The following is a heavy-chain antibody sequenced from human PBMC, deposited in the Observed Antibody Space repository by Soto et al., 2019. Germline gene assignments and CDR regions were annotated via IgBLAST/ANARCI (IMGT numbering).Heavy chain of an antibody. V-gene: IGHV1-2*02. J-gene: IGHJ6*02. CDR3: ARSYCPKRSCDGYYHYGMDV. CDR2: INPNSGGT. D-gene: IGHD2-8*01. CDR1: GYTFTGYY. Sequence: ASVKVSCKASGYTFTGYYMHWVRQAPGQGLEWMGWINPNSGGTNYAQKFQGRVTMTRDTSISTAYMELSRLRSDDTAVYYCARSYCPKRSCDGYYHYGMDVWGQGTTVTVSS.